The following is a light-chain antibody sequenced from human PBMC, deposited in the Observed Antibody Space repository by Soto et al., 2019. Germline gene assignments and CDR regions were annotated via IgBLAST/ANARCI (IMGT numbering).Light chain of an antibody. J-gene: IGKJ3*01. CDR3: QQRSNWPPEVT. Sequence: EIVMTQSPATLSVSPGKRATLSCRASQSVSNNLAWYQQKPGQAPRLLLYGASTRATGIPARFSGSGSGTDFTLTISSLEPEDFAVYYCQQRSNWPPEVTFGPGTKVDIK. V-gene: IGKV3-15*01. CDR1: QSVSNN. CDR2: GAS.